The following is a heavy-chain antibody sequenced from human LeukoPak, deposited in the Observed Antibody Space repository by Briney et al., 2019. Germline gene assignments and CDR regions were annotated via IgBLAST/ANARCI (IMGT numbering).Heavy chain of an antibody. CDR3: AKDAVAPGSGGDYFDY. CDR1: GFTFSSYA. D-gene: IGHD3-10*01. J-gene: IGHJ4*02. CDR2: ITRSGNT. V-gene: IGHV3-23*01. Sequence: GGSLSLSCAASGFTFSSYAMSWVRQAPGKGLECISVITRSGNTYYADSVKGRFTISRDNSKNTLYLQMNSLRAEDTAVYSCAKDAVAPGSGGDYFDYWGQGTLVTVSS.